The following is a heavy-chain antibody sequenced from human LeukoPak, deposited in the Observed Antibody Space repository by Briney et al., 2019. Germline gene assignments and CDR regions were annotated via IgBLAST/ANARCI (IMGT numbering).Heavy chain of an antibody. CDR3: ARVNSDTAMVGKNYFDY. CDR2: IYHSGST. Sequence: SETLSLTCTVSGYSISSGYYWGWIRQPPGKGLEWIGSIYHSGSTYYNPSLKSRVTISVDRSKNQFSLKLSSVTAADTAVYYCARVNSDTAMVGKNYFDYWGQGTLVTVSS. V-gene: IGHV4-38-2*02. CDR1: GYSISSGYY. D-gene: IGHD5-18*01. J-gene: IGHJ4*02.